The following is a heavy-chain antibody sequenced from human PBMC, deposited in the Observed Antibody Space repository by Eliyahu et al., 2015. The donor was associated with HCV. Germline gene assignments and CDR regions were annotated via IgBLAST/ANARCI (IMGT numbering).Heavy chain of an antibody. V-gene: IGHV3-30*02. J-gene: IGHJ4*02. CDR3: AISRDYGEVFDY. CDR1: GFPLGRQG. Sequence: QVHLVESGGGVVQPGGSLRLSCAVSGFPLGRQGMXWVRQAPGKGLEWVTFIKYDGSRKFYADSVKGRFTISRDNSKNSLYLEMNSLSPEDTAVYYCAISRDYGEVFDYWGQGTLVTVSS. D-gene: IGHD4-17*01. CDR2: IKYDGSRK.